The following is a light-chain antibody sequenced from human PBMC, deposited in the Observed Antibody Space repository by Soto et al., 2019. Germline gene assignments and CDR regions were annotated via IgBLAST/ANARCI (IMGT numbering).Light chain of an antibody. V-gene: IGKV3-20*01. CDR1: QSVSSSY. J-gene: IGKJ1*01. Sequence: EIVLTQSPGTLSLSPGERATLSCRASQSVSSSYLAWYQHKPGQAPRLLIYGASSRATGIPDRFSGRGSGSDFTLTISRLEPEDFAVYYCHQYGSSLPTFGQGTKVEIK. CDR2: GAS. CDR3: HQYGSSLPT.